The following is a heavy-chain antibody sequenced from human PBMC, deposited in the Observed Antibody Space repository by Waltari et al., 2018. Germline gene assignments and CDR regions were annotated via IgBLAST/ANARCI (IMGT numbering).Heavy chain of an antibody. CDR1: GFTFSSYW. CDR2: IKQDGSDK. CDR3: ARLNWDAVKAFDY. D-gene: IGHD1-26*01. Sequence: EVQLVESGGGLVQPGGSLRLSCAASGFTFSSYWMSWVRQAPGKGLEWVANIKQDGSDKYYVDSVKGRFTISRDNAKNSLYLQMNSLRVEDTAIYYCARLNWDAVKAFDYWGQGTLVTVSS. V-gene: IGHV3-7*01. J-gene: IGHJ4*02.